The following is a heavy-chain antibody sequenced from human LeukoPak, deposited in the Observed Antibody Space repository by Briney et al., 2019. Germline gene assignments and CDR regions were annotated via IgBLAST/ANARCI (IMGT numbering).Heavy chain of an antibody. D-gene: IGHD2-15*01. CDR3: AKDQRYCSGGSCHGGGYYFDY. CDR2: ISGSGGST. CDR1: GFTFSSYA. Sequence: GGSLRLSCAASGFTFSSYAMSWVRQAPGKGLEWVSAISGSGGSTYYADSVKGRFTISRDNSKNTLYLQMNSLRAEDTAVYYCAKDQRYCSGGSCHGGGYYFDYWGQGTLVTVSS. V-gene: IGHV3-23*01. J-gene: IGHJ4*02.